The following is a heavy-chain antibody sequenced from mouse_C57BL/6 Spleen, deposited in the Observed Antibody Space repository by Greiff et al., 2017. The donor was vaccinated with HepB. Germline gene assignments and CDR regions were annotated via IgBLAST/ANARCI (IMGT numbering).Heavy chain of an antibody. Sequence: EVKLMESGGGLVKPGGSLKLSCAASGFTFSSYAMSWVRQTPEKRLEWVATISDGGSYTYYPDNVKGRFTISRDNAKNNLYLQMSHLKSEDTAMYYGARGGDSSGYVWFAYWGQGTLVTVSA. V-gene: IGHV5-4*03. CDR2: ISDGGSYT. CDR3: ARGGDSSGYVWFAY. D-gene: IGHD3-2*02. CDR1: GFTFSSYA. J-gene: IGHJ3*01.